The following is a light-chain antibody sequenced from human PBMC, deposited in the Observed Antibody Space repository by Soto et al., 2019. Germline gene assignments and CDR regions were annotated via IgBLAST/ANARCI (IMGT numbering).Light chain of an antibody. V-gene: IGKV3-20*01. CDR1: QSVSSSY. J-gene: IGKJ2*01. CDR2: GAS. Sequence: EIVLTQSPGTLSLSPGERATLSCRASQSVSSSYLAWYQQKPGQAPRLLIYGASSRATGIPDRFSGSGSGTDFTLTISRLEPEDFAVYYCQQYGSSFMYTFGQWTKLEIK. CDR3: QQYGSSFMYT.